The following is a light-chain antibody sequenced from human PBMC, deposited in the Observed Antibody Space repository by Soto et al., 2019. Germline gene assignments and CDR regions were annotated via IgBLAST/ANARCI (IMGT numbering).Light chain of an antibody. CDR3: AAWDDSLSGVV. CDR2: RNN. CDR1: SSNIGSNY. Sequence: QSVLTQPPSASGTPGQRVTISCSGSSSNIGSNYVYWYQQLPGTAPKLLIYRNNQRPSGVPARCSCSKSGTSASLAISGRRSEDEADYYCAAWDDSLSGVVFGGGTKLTVL. V-gene: IGLV1-47*01. J-gene: IGLJ2*01.